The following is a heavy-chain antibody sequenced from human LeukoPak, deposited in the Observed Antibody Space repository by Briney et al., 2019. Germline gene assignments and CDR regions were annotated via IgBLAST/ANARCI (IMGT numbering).Heavy chain of an antibody. CDR1: GGSINNYY. V-gene: IGHV4-4*07. CDR2: IYSSGAT. Sequence: SETLSLTCTVSGGSINNYYWNWIRQPAGKGLEWIGRIYSSGATNYNPSLKSRVTMSVDTSKNQFSLKLTSLTAADTAIYYCARDPFKSSFDSWGQGTLVTVSA. D-gene: IGHD6-6*01. CDR3: ARDPFKSSFDS. J-gene: IGHJ4*02.